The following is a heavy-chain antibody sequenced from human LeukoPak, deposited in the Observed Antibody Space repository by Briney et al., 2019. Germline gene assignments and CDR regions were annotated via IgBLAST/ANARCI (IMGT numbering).Heavy chain of an antibody. V-gene: IGHV4-59*01. Sequence: SETLSLTCTVSGGSISSDYWSWIRQPPGKGLEWVAYIYNSGSTSYNPSLKSRVTISMNTSKNQFSLKLSSVTAADTAVYYCARGYCSGGSCVDYWGQGTLVTVSS. CDR3: ARGYCSGGSCVDY. CDR1: GGSISSDY. CDR2: IYNSGST. J-gene: IGHJ4*02. D-gene: IGHD2-15*01.